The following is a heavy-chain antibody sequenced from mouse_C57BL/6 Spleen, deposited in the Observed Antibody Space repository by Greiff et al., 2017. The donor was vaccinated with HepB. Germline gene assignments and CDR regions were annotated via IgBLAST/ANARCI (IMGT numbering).Heavy chain of an antibody. J-gene: IGHJ4*01. CDR1: GFSLTSYA. CDR3: ARKGDYGSSPPFYYAMDY. CDR2: IWTGGGT. V-gene: IGHV2-9-1*01. D-gene: IGHD1-1*01. Sequence: VKLVESGPGLVAPSQSLSITCTVSGFSLTSYAISWVRQPPGKGLEWLGVIWTGGGTNYNSALKSRLSISKDNSKSQVFLKMNSLQTDDTARYYCARKGDYGSSPPFYYAMDYWGQGTSVTVSS.